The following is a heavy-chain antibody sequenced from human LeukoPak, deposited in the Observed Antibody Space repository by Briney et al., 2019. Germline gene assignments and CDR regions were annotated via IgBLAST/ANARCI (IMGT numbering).Heavy chain of an antibody. CDR3: ARDDPPRYCSSTSCYGAPEDY. CDR2: INPNSGGT. CDR1: GYTLTGYY. V-gene: IGHV1-2*02. Sequence: ASVKVSCKASGYTLTGYYMHWVRQAPGQGLEWMGWINPNSGGTNYAQKFQGRVTMTRDTSISTAYMELSRLRSDDTAVYYCARDDPPRYCSSTSCYGAPEDYWGQGTLVTVSS. D-gene: IGHD2-2*01. J-gene: IGHJ4*02.